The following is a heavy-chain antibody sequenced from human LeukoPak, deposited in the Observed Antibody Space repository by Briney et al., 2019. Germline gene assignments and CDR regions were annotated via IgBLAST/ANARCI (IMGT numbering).Heavy chain of an antibody. CDR1: GFTFSSYA. CDR2: ISGSGGST. Sequence: GGSLRLSCAASGFTFSSYAMSWVRQAPGKGLEWVSAISGSGGSTYYADSVKGRFTISRDNSKNTLYLQMNSLRAEDTAVYYCAEEGALLWFGELLYNWFDPWGQGTLVTVSS. V-gene: IGHV3-23*01. J-gene: IGHJ5*02. CDR3: AEEGALLWFGELLYNWFDP. D-gene: IGHD3-10*01.